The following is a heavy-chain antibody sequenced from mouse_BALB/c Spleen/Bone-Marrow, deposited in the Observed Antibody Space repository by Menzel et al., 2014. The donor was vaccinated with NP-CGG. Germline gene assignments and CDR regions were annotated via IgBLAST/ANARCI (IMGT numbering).Heavy chain of an antibody. J-gene: IGHJ3*01. D-gene: IGHD2-2*01. V-gene: IGHV1-61*01. CDR2: IHPSDSET. CDR3: TRGDGYGGFAY. Sequence: VQLQQSGAELVRPGASVKLSCKTSGYSFXTYWMNWVKQRPGQGLEWIGMIHPSDSETKLNQKFKDKATLTVDKSSNTAYMQLNSPTSEDSAVYYCTRGDGYGGFAYWGQGTLVTVSA. CDR1: GYSFXTYW.